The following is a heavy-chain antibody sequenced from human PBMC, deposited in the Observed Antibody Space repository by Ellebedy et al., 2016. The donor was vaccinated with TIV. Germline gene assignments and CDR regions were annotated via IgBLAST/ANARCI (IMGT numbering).Heavy chain of an antibody. V-gene: IGHV1-46*01. J-gene: IGHJ6*02. CDR2: INPSGGST. Sequence: AASVKVSCKASGYTFTSYYMHWVRQAPGQGLEWMGIINPSGGSTSYAQKFQGRVTMTRDTSTSTVYMELSSLRSEDTAVYYCAREWGMVCSGGSCYPRTYYGMDVWGQGTTVTVSS. CDR1: GYTFTSYY. CDR3: AREWGMVCSGGSCYPRTYYGMDV. D-gene: IGHD2-15*01.